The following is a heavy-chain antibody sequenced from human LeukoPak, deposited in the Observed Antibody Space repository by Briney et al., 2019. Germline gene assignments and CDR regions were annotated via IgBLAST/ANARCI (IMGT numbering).Heavy chain of an antibody. CDR3: TRPKQQMVPSYEY. CDR2: IRYDGSNK. CDR1: GFTFSSYG. V-gene: IGHV3-30*02. Sequence: GGSPRLSCAASGFTFSSYGMHWVRQAPGKGLEWVAFIRYDGSNKYYADSVKGRFTISRDNSKNTLYLQVDSLRAEDTAVYYCTRPKQQMVPSYEYWGQGTLVTVSS. J-gene: IGHJ4*02. D-gene: IGHD6-13*01.